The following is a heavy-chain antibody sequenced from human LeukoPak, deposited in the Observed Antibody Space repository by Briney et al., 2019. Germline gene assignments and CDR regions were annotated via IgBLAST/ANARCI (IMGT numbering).Heavy chain of an antibody. CDR1: GFTFSSDA. D-gene: IGHD1-14*01. J-gene: IGHJ4*02. CDR2: ISYDGNIK. Sequence: GGSLRLSCAASGFTFSSDAMHWVRQAPGKGLEWVAFISYDGNIKRYADSVKGRFTIPRDNSKNTLYLQMNSLRAEDTAVYHCAKDRSTTWACDYWGQGTLVTVSS. V-gene: IGHV3-30*18. CDR3: AKDRSTTWACDY.